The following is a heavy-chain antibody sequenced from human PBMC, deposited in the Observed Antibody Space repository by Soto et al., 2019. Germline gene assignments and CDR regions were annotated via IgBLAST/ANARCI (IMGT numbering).Heavy chain of an antibody. Sequence: PSETLSLTCTVSGGSISSYYWSWIRQPPGKGLEWIGYIYYSGSTNYNPPLKSRVTISVDTSKNQFSLKLSSVTAADTAVYYCARDNGDGMGIDRNYYYYHGMDVWGQGTTVTVSS. CDR3: ARDNGDGMGIDRNYYYYHGMDV. CDR1: GGSISSYY. CDR2: IYYSGST. J-gene: IGHJ6*02. V-gene: IGHV4-59*01. D-gene: IGHD3-10*01.